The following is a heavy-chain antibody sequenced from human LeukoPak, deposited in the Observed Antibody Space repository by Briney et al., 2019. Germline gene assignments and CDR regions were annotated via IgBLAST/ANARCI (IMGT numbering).Heavy chain of an antibody. V-gene: IGHV1-18*01. CDR3: ARDLAYNYGDPHYFDY. Sequence: ASVKVSCKASGYTFSNFGISWVRQAPAQGLEWMGWISAYNGNTNYAQKFQDRVTMTTDTSTSTAYMDLRNLRSDDTAVYYCARDLAYNYGDPHYFDYWGQGTLVTVSS. D-gene: IGHD4-17*01. CDR1: GYTFSNFG. CDR2: ISAYNGNT. J-gene: IGHJ4*02.